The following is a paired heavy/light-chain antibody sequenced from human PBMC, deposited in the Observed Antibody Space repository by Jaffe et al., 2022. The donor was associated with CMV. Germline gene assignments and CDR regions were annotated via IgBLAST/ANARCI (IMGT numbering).Heavy chain of an antibody. CDR1: GFTFSDYY. CDR2: VSSGGSTT. CDR3: ARDLYYDSTNYYSYYYGMDV. D-gene: IGHD3-22*01. Sequence: VQLVESGGGLVKPGGSLRLSCAASGFTFSDYYMSWIRQAPGKGLEWISYVSSGGSTTFYADSVKGRFTISRDNAKNSLYLQMNSLRAEDTAVYYCARDLYYDSTNYYSYYYGMDVWGQGTTVTVSS. J-gene: IGHJ6*02. V-gene: IGHV3-11*01.
Light chain of an antibody. CDR1: KLGDKY. V-gene: IGLV3-1*01. J-gene: IGLJ2*01. Sequence: SYELTQPPSVSVSPGQTASITCSGDKLGDKYACWYQLKPGQSPVLVIYQDTKRPSGIPERFSGSNSGNTATLTISGTQAMDEADYYCQVWDSGTGKVVFGGGTNLTVL. CDR3: QVWDSGTGKVV. CDR2: QDT.